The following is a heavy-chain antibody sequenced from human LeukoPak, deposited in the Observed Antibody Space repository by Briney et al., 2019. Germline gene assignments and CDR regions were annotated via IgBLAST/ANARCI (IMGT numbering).Heavy chain of an antibody. Sequence: PSETLSLTCTVSGGSISSYHWSWIRQPPGKGLEWIGYIYYSGCTNYNPSLKSRVTISVDTSKNQFSLKVNSVTAADTAVYYCARVVAGRRFDPWGQGTLVTVSS. J-gene: IGHJ5*02. CDR1: GGSISSYH. CDR2: IYYSGCT. V-gene: IGHV4-59*01. CDR3: ARVVAGRRFDP. D-gene: IGHD6-19*01.